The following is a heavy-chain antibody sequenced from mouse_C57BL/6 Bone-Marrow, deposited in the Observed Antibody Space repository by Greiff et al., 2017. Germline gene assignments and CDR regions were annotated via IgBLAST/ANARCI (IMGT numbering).Heavy chain of an antibody. D-gene: IGHD2-12*01. CDR1: GYTFTSYW. CDR2: IYPSDSET. Sequence: VKLQQPGAELVRPGSSVKLSCKASGYTFTSYWMDWVKQRPGQGLEWIGNIYPSDSETHYNQKFKDKATLTVDKSSSTAYMQLSSLTSEDSAVYYCASGTIPYYFDYGGQGTTLTVSS. CDR3: ASGTIPYYFDY. V-gene: IGHV1-61*01. J-gene: IGHJ2*01.